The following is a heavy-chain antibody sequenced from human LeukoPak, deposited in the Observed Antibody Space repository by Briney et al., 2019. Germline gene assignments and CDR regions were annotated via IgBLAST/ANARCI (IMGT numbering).Heavy chain of an antibody. J-gene: IGHJ4*02. CDR2: IYYSGST. D-gene: IGHD6-13*01. Sequence: PETLSLTCTVSGGSISSYYWSWIRQPPGKGLEWIGYIYYSGSTNYNPSLKSRVTISVDTSKNQFSLKLSSVTAADTAVYYCAFLIAAAGDYYFDYWGQGTLVTVSS. V-gene: IGHV4-59*01. CDR1: GGSISSYY. CDR3: AFLIAAAGDYYFDY.